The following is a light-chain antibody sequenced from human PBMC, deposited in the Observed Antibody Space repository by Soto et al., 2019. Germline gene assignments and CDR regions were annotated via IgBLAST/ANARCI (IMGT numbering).Light chain of an antibody. J-gene: IGKJ2*01. CDR3: QQRSNWPPYT. CDR1: QSVSSY. Sequence: EIVLTQSPATLSLSPGERATLSCRASQSVSSYLAWYQQKPGQAPRLLIYDASNRATGIPARFRGSGSGTDFTLTISSLEPEDFAVYYCQQRSNWPPYTFGQGTKREIK. CDR2: DAS. V-gene: IGKV3-11*01.